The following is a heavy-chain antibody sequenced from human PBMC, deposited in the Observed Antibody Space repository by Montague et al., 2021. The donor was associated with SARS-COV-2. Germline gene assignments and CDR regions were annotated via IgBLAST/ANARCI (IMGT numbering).Heavy chain of an antibody. Sequence: CAISGDSVSSNSAAWNWIRQSPSRGLEWLGRTYYRSKWYNDYAVSVKSRITINPDTSKNQFSLQLNSVTPEDTAVYYCARDGVLRYFDWLGDRYGMDVWGQGTTVAVSS. J-gene: IGHJ6*02. CDR2: TYYRSKWYN. CDR1: GDSVSSNSAA. D-gene: IGHD3-9*01. CDR3: ARDGVLRYFDWLGDRYGMDV. V-gene: IGHV6-1*01.